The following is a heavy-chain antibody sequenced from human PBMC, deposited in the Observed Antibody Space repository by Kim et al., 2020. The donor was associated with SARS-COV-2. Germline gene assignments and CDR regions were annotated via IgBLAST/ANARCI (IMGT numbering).Heavy chain of an antibody. CDR1: GFTFSSYS. D-gene: IGHD3-16*02. CDR3: ALGHYDYVWGSYPDY. CDR2: ISSSSSYI. Sequence: GGSLRLSCAASGFTFSSYSMNWVRQAPGKGLEWVSSISSSSSYIYYADSVKGRFTISRDNAKNSLYLQMNSLRAEDTAVYYCALGHYDYVWGSYPDYWGQGTLVTVSS. V-gene: IGHV3-21*01. J-gene: IGHJ4*02.